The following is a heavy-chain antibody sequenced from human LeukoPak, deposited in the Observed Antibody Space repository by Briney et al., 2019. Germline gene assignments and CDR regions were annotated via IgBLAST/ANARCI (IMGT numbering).Heavy chain of an antibody. CDR1: GYTFTSYG. Sequence: ASVKVSCKASGYTFTSYGISWVRQAPGQGLEWMGWISAYNGNTNYAQKLQGRVTMTTDTSTSTAYMELRRLRSDDTAVYYCARMGRDYDFWSGRWMGYYMDVWGKGTTVTVSS. CDR3: ARMGRDYDFWSGRWMGYYMDV. CDR2: ISAYNGNT. D-gene: IGHD3-3*01. J-gene: IGHJ6*03. V-gene: IGHV1-18*01.